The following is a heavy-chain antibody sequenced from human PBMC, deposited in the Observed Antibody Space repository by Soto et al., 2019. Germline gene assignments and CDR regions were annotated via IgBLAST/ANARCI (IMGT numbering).Heavy chain of an antibody. CDR2: ISAYNGNT. CDR3: ARFYASGSYPYDY. CDR1: GYTFTTYC. Sequence: ASVNVSCKPSGYTFTTYCISWVRQAPGQGLEWMGWISAYNGNTNYAQNLQGRVTMTTDTSTSTAYMELRSLRSDDTAVYYCARFYASGSYPYDYWGQGTLVTVSS. V-gene: IGHV1-18*01. D-gene: IGHD3-10*01. J-gene: IGHJ4*02.